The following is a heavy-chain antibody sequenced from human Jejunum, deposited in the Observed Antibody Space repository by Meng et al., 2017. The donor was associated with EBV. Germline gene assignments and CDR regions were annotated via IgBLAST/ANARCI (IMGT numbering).Heavy chain of an antibody. CDR1: GASLSSGLW. CDR3: ATFNSGSYKYHFDH. V-gene: IGHV4-4*02. CDR2: HGGTR. D-gene: IGHD6-19*01. Sequence: QLHLQESGPRLVEPSXXXXVTCDVSGASLSSGLWWSWVRQPPGKGLEWIGEHGGTRNYNPSLRSRVTISLDYSKNQFSLTLSSVTAADTAVYYCATFNSGSYKYHFDHWGRGILVTVSS. J-gene: IGHJ4*02.